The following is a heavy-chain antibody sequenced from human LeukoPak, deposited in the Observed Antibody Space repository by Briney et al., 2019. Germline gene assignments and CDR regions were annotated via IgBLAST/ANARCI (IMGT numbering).Heavy chain of an antibody. D-gene: IGHD6-19*01. V-gene: IGHV4-59*01. J-gene: IGHJ4*02. CDR2: IYYSGST. CDR1: GGSISTYY. Sequence: PSETLSLTCTVSGGSISTYYWSWIRQPPGKGLEWIGYIYYSGSTNHNPSLKSRVTISVDTSKNQHSLKLNSLSAADTAVYYCVRGSGWYLYWGQGTLVTVSS. CDR3: VRGSGWYLY.